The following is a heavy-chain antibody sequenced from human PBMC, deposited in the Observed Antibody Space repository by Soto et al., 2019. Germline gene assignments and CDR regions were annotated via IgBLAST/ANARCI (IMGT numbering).Heavy chain of an antibody. D-gene: IGHD5-18*01. CDR3: ARELYSSGNWFDP. CDR1: GGSISSYY. CDR2: IYYSGST. Sequence: QVQLQESGPGLVKPSETLSLTCTVSGGSISSYYWSWIRQPPGKGLEWIGYIYYSGSTNYNPSLQSRVTISVATSKNQFSLKLSSVTAADTAVYYCARELYSSGNWFDPWGQGTLVTVSS. V-gene: IGHV4-59*01. J-gene: IGHJ5*02.